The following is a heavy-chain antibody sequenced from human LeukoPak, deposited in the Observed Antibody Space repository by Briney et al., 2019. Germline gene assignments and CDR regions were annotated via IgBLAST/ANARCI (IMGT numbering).Heavy chain of an antibody. V-gene: IGHV3-21*01. CDR3: ARVGRSDAFDI. CDR2: ISSSSSYI. CDR1: GFTFSSYS. Sequence: AGGSLRLSCAASGFTFSSYSMNWVRQAPGKGLEWVSSISSSSSYIYYADSVKGRFTISRDNAKNPLYLQMNSLRAEDMAVYYCARVGRSDAFDIWGQGTMVTVSS. J-gene: IGHJ3*02.